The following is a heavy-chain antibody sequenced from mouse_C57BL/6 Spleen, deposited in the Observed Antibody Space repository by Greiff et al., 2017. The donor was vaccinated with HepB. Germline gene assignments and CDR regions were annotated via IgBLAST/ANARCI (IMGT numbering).Heavy chain of an antibody. V-gene: IGHV1-15*01. J-gene: IGHJ1*03. D-gene: IGHD2-3*01. CDR2: IDPETGGT. Sequence: VQLQQSGAELVRPGASVTLSCKASGYTFTDYEMHWVKQTPVHGLEWIGAIDPETGGTAYNQKFKGKAILTADKSSSTAYMELRSLTSEDSAVYYCTADGYYGYFDVWGTGTTVTVSS. CDR3: TADGYYGYFDV. CDR1: GYTFTDYE.